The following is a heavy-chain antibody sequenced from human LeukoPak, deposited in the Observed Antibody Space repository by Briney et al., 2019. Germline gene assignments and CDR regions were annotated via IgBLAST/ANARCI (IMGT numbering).Heavy chain of an antibody. Sequence: PSETLSLTCAVTGGSISSSNWWSWVRQPPGKGLEWIGEIYHSGSTNYNPSLKSRVTISVDKSKNQFSLKLSSVTAADTAVYYCAREFSSPEGRAYYFDYWGQGTLVTVSS. CDR2: IYHSGST. D-gene: IGHD6-13*01. J-gene: IGHJ4*02. V-gene: IGHV4-4*02. CDR1: GGSISSSNW. CDR3: AREFSSPEGRAYYFDY.